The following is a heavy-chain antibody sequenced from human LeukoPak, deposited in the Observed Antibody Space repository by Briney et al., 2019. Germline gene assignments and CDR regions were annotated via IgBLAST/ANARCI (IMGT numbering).Heavy chain of an antibody. CDR3: ARYIAASGKYYFDY. V-gene: IGHV4-39*01. D-gene: IGHD6-13*01. CDR1: GGSISSSSYY. J-gene: IGHJ4*01. CDR2: IYHSGTT. Sequence: PSETLSLTCTVSGGSISSSSYYWGWIRQPPGEGLEWIGSIYHSGTTYYNPSLRSRVTISVDTSKNQFSLKLSSVTAADTAVCYCARYIAASGKYYFDYWGQEPWSPSPQ.